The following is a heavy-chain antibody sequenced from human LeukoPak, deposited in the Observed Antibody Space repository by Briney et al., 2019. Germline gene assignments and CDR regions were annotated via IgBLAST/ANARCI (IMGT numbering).Heavy chain of an antibody. D-gene: IGHD1-14*01. CDR3: ARDDHSRLRPNDY. CDR2: ISAYNGNT. Sequence: ASVNVSFTASGYTFTSYGISWVRQAPGQGLEWMGWISAYNGNTNYAQKLQGRVTMTTDTSTSTAYMELRSLRSDDTAVYYCARDDHSRLRPNDYWGQGTLVTVSS. CDR1: GYTFTSYG. J-gene: IGHJ4*02. V-gene: IGHV1-18*01.